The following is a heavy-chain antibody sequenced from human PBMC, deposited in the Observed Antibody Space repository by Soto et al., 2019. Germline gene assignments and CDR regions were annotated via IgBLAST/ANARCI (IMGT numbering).Heavy chain of an antibody. J-gene: IGHJ4*02. CDR3: ARTYYDFWSGYYNAHFDF. CDR2: ISYDGNNK. V-gene: IGHV3-30-3*01. Sequence: PGGSLRLSCAASGFTFSSYAMHWVRQAPGKGLEWVAVISYDGNNKYYADSVKGRFTISRDNSKNTLYLQMNSLRAEDTAVYYCARTYYDFWSGYYNAHFDFWGQGTLVTVSS. CDR1: GFTFSSYA. D-gene: IGHD3-3*01.